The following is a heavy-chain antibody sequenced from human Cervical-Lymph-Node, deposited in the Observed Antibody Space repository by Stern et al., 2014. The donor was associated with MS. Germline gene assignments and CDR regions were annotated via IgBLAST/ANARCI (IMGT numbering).Heavy chain of an antibody. V-gene: IGHV2-5*02. D-gene: IGHD2-15*01. CDR1: GFSVATAGVG. CDR3: AHSRVKYCRGGTCYSSLFDY. Sequence: ESGPTLVKPTQTVTLTCTLSGFSVATAGVGVGWIRQPPGKALEWLALIYWEDDKLYSPSLKNRLTIIKDTSKNQVVLTMTNVDPVDTATYYCAHSRVKYCRGGTCYSSLFDYWGQGTLVTVSS. CDR2: IYWEDDK. J-gene: IGHJ4*02.